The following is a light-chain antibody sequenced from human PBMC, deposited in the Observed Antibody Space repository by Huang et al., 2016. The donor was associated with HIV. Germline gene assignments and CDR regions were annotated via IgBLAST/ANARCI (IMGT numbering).Light chain of an antibody. CDR3: QQRSNWPPLT. V-gene: IGKV3-11*01. CDR1: QSVSSD. J-gene: IGKJ4*01. Sequence: EIVLTQSPATLSLSPGERATLSFRASQSVSSDLAWYQQKPGQAPRLLIYDASNRATGIPARFSGSGAGTDFTLTISSLEPEDFAVYYCQQRSNWPPLTFGGGTKVEVK. CDR2: DAS.